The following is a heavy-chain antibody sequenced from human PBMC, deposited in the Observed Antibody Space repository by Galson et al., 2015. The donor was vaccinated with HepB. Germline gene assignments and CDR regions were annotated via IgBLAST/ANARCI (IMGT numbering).Heavy chain of an antibody. D-gene: IGHD5-24*01. CDR2: ISHDGDSE. V-gene: IGHV3-30*18. Sequence: SLRLSCAASGFTFSHYGMHWVRQAPGKGLEWVAVISHDGDSEYYPESVKGRITISRDNSKNMLYLQMNSLRPEDTAVYFCVKDGPLKWIQFNYHFDLWGRGTLVTVSS. J-gene: IGHJ2*01. CDR1: GFTFSHYG. CDR3: VKDGPLKWIQFNYHFDL.